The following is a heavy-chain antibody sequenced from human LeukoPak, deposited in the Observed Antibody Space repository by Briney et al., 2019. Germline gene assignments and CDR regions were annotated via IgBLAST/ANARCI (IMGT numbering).Heavy chain of an antibody. CDR1: GGSISSYY. J-gene: IGHJ4*02. V-gene: IGHV4-59*08. Sequence: SETLSLTCTVSGGSISSYYWSWIRQPPGKGLEWIGYIYYSGSTNYNPSLKSRVTISVDTSKNQFSLKLSSATAADTAVYYCARLGKDPGPPYYDSSGLDYWGQGTLVTVSS. CDR2: IYYSGST. CDR3: ARLGKDPGPPYYDSSGLDY. D-gene: IGHD3-22*01.